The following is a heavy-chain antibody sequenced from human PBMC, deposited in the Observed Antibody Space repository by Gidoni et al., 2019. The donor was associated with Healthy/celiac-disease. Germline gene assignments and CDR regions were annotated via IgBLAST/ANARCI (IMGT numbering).Heavy chain of an antibody. CDR3: ARSGTTNCSGGSCYSSGFDY. Sequence: QVQLVQSGAEVKKPGASVKVSCKASGYTFTSYGIRWVRQAPGQGLEWMGWINAYNGNTKYAQKLQGRVTMTTDTSTSTAYMELRSLRSDDPAVYYCARSGTTNCSGGSCYSSGFDYWGQGTLVTVSS. J-gene: IGHJ4*02. V-gene: IGHV1-18*01. D-gene: IGHD2-15*01. CDR1: GYTFTSYG. CDR2: INAYNGNT.